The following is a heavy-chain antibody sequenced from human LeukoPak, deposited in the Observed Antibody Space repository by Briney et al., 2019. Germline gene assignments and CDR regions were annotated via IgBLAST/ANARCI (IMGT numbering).Heavy chain of an antibody. CDR2: ISAANGNT. CDR3: ARRLYGSSSMVFDY. CDR1: GYTFTSNG. Sequence: GASVKVSCKASGYTFTSNGFSWVRQAPGQGLEWMGWISAANGNTKYVQNLQGRVTMTTDTSTSTAYMELRSLRSDDTAVYYCARRLYGSSSMVFDYWGQGTLVTVSS. V-gene: IGHV1-18*01. J-gene: IGHJ4*02. D-gene: IGHD6-6*01.